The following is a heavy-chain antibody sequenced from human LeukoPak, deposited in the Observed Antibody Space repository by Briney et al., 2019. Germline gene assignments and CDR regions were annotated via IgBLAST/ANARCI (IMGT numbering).Heavy chain of an antibody. CDR3: ARGGYCSSTSCYAMIFY. J-gene: IGHJ4*02. Sequence: GGSLRLSCAAPGFTFSSYSMNWVRQAPGKGLEWVSSISSSSSYIYYADSVKGRFTISRDNAKNSLYLQMNSLRAEDTAVYYCARGGYCSSTSCYAMIFYWGQGTLVTVSS. CDR2: ISSSSSYI. V-gene: IGHV3-21*01. CDR1: GFTFSSYS. D-gene: IGHD2-2*01.